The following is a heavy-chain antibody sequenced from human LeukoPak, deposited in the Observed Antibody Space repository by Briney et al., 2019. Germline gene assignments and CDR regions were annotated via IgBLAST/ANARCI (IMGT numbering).Heavy chain of an antibody. CDR3: ARVLRYCSGGSCYNRDAFDI. V-gene: IGHV3-13*05. D-gene: IGHD2-15*01. CDR2: IGTSGDP. CDR1: GFTFSSYD. J-gene: IGHJ3*02. Sequence: GGSLRLSCAASGFTFSSYDMHWVRQATGKGLEWVSAIGTSGDPYYPGPVKGRFTISIRSAKNSLYLQMISLRAGDTAVYYCARVLRYCSGGSCYNRDAFDIWGQGTMVTVSS.